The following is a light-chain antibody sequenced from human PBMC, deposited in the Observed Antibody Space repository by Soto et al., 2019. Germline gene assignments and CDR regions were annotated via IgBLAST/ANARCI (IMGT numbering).Light chain of an antibody. V-gene: IGKV3-11*01. CDR3: QQYNNWPPLIT. J-gene: IGKJ5*01. Sequence: IVLTQSPATLSLSPGERATLSCRASQSVGTYLAWYQQKPGQAPRLLIYDASNRAIGVPARFTGSGSGTDFTLTISNLEPENFAVYYCQQYNNWPPLITFGQGTRLESK. CDR2: DAS. CDR1: QSVGTY.